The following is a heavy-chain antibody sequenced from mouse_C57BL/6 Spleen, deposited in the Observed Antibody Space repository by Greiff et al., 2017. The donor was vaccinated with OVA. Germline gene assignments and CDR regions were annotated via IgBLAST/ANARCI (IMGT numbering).Heavy chain of an antibody. CDR2: IYPGDGDT. V-gene: IGHV1-80*01. D-gene: IGHD1-1*01. J-gene: IGHJ2*01. CDR1: GYAFSSYW. Sequence: VQLVESGAELVKPGASVKISCKASGYAFSSYWMNWVKQRPGKGLEWIGQIYPGDGDTNYNGKFKGKATLTADKSSSTAYMQLSSLTSEDSAVYFCARRTTVVNFDYWGQGTTLTVSS. CDR3: ARRTTVVNFDY.